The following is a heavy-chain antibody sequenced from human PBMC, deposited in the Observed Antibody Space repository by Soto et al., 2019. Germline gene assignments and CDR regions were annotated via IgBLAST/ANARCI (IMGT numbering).Heavy chain of an antibody. CDR3: ARAGGTGAFGI. D-gene: IGHD1-1*01. Sequence: GVLRLSCAASGFTFSSYWMSWVRQAPGKGLEWVANIKQDGSEKYYVDSVKGRFTISRDNAKNSLYLQMNSLRAEDTAVYYCARAGGTGAFGIWGQGTMVTVSS. V-gene: IGHV3-7*01. J-gene: IGHJ3*02. CDR1: GFTFSSYW. CDR2: IKQDGSEK.